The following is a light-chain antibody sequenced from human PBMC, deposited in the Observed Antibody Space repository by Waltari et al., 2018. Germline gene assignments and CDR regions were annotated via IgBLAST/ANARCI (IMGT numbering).Light chain of an antibody. J-gene: IGLJ3*02. CDR3: CSFSSTNAFV. V-gene: IGLV2-14*03. Sequence: HSALAQPASVSGSPGQSITISCTGTSSDIGASNYVSWYQQHPGKAPKLVIFDVNDRPSGIPDRFSGSKSGNTASLTISGLQAEDEADYYCCSFSSTNAFVFGGGTKVTVL. CDR1: SSDIGASNY. CDR2: DVN.